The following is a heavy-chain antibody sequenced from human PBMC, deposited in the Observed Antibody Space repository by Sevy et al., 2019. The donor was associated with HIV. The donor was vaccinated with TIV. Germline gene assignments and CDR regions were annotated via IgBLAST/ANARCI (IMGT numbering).Heavy chain of an antibody. D-gene: IGHD1-26*01. CDR2: ISYDGGNK. Sequence: GGSLRLSCAASGFTFSKYGMHWVRHAPGKGLEWVAVISYDGGNKYYADSMKGRFTISKDNFKNTLYLQMNSLRAEDTAIYYCAKPGKFSGSYLDAFDIWGQGTMVTVSS. CDR3: AKPGKFSGSYLDAFDI. V-gene: IGHV3-30*18. CDR1: GFTFSKYG. J-gene: IGHJ3*02.